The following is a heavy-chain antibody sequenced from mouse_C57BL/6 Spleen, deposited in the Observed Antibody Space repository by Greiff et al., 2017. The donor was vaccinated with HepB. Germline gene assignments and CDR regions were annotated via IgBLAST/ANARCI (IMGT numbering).Heavy chain of an antibody. CDR1: GYTFTSYW. CDR2: INPSNGGT. J-gene: IGHJ2*01. V-gene: IGHV1-53*01. D-gene: IGHD2-4*01. Sequence: VQLQQSGTELVKPGASVKLSCKASGYTFTSYWMHWVKQRPGQGLEWIGNINPSNGGTNYNEKFKSKATLTVDKSSSTACMQLSSLTSEDSAVYYCARAFYDDYGYFDYWGQGTTLTVSS. CDR3: ARAFYDDYGYFDY.